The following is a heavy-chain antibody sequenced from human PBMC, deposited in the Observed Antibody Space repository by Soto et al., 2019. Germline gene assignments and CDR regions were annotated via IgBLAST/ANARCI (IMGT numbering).Heavy chain of an antibody. D-gene: IGHD6-13*01. V-gene: IGHV3-53*01. CDR2: IYSGGST. CDR3: ARVIRSSWYFDY. Sequence: PGGSLRLSCAASGFTFSNYAMNWVRQAPGKGLEWVSVIYSGGSTYYADSVKGRFTISRDNSKNTLYLQMNSLRAEDTAVYYCARVIRSSWYFDYWGQGTLVTVS. CDR1: GFTFSNYA. J-gene: IGHJ4*02.